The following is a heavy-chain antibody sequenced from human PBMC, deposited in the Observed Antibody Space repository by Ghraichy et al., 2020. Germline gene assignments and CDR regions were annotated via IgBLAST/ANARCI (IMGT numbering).Heavy chain of an antibody. CDR1: GFTFTSYW. D-gene: IGHD3-22*01. CDR2: IKQDGSEK. Sequence: GESLNISCAASGFTFTSYWMSWVRQAPGKGLEWVANIKQDGSEKYYVDSVKGRFTISRDNAKNSLYLQMNSLRAEDTAVYYCARVNSYYDNDYWGQGTLVTVSS. CDR3: ARVNSYYDNDY. V-gene: IGHV3-7*03. J-gene: IGHJ4*02.